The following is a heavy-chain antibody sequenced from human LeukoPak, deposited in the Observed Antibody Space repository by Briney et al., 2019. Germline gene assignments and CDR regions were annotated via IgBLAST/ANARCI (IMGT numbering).Heavy chain of an antibody. CDR3: ARAYYYASSAFDI. D-gene: IGHD3-22*01. CDR1: GGSISSNTYY. J-gene: IGHJ3*02. Sequence: SETLSLTCTVSGGSISSNTYYWDWIRQPPGKGLECIGSIYYGGSTYYNPSLKSRVIISVDTSKNQFSLKLSSVTAADTAVYYCARAYYYASSAFDIWGQGTMVTISS. CDR2: IYYGGST. V-gene: IGHV4-39*01.